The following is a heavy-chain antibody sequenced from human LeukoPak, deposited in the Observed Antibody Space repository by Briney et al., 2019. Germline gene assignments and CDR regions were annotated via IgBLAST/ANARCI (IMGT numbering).Heavy chain of an antibody. J-gene: IGHJ4*02. D-gene: IGHD6-13*01. CDR2: MNPNSGNT. CDR1: GYTFTSYD. V-gene: IGHV1-8*01. Sequence: GASVKVSCKASGYTFTSYDIHWVRQATGQGLEWMGWMNPNSGNTGYAQKFQGRVTMTRNTSISTAYMELSSLRSEDTAVYYCARGGSSSYAENYFDYWGQGTLVTVSS. CDR3: ARGGSSSYAENYFDY.